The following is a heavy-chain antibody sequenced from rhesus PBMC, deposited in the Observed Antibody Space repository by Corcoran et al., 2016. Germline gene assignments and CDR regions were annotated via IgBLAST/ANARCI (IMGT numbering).Heavy chain of an antibody. CDR3: ARAPVLYFDY. CDR2: ISGSSGST. D-gene: IGHD2-21*01. CDR1: GGSVSSSNW. V-gene: IGHV4-65*01. Sequence: QVQLQESGPGLVKPSETLSLTCAVSGGSVSSSNWWSWIRQPPGKGLEWIGYISGSSGSTYYNPSLKSRVTISTDTSKNQFSLRLSSVTAADTAVYYGARAPVLYFDYWGQGVLVTVSS. J-gene: IGHJ4*01.